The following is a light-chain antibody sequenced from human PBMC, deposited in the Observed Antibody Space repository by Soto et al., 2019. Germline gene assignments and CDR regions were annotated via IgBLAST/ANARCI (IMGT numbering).Light chain of an antibody. Sequence: QSVLTQPRSVSGSPGQSVTISCTGTSSDVGGYNYVSWYQQHPGKAPKLMIYDVSKRPSGVPDRFSGSKSGNTASLTISGLQAEDEADYSCAAWDDSLNGLYVFGTGTKVTVL. J-gene: IGLJ1*01. CDR3: AAWDDSLNGLYV. CDR2: DVS. V-gene: IGLV2-11*01. CDR1: SSDVGGYNY.